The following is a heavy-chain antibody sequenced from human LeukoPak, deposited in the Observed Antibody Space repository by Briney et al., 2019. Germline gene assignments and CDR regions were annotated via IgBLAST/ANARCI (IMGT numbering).Heavy chain of an antibody. V-gene: IGHV3-21*01. D-gene: IGHD6-13*01. J-gene: IGHJ4*02. CDR1: KFTFSDYS. Sequence: GGSLRLSCAASKFTFSDYSMSWVRQAPGKGLEWVSSISSIRNYIYYADSVKGRLTVSRDNAKNSLYLQMNSLRAEDTAVYYCARGPGSSSWYLTREGGYYFDYWGQGTLVTVSS. CDR3: ARGPGSSSWYLTREGGYYFDY. CDR2: ISSIRNYI.